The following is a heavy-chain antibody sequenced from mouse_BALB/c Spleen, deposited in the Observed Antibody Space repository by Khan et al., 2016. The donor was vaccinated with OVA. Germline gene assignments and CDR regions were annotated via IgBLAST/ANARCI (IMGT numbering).Heavy chain of an antibody. CDR1: GYSITSDYA. Sequence: EVELQESGPGLVKPSQSLSLTCTVTGYSITSDYAWNWIRQFPGNKLEWMGYISYSGRTSYNPSLKSRISLTRDTSKNQFFLQLNSVTTEDTATYYFSRSVTITTVVATDFDYWGQGTTLTVSS. CDR3: SRSVTITTVVATDFDY. V-gene: IGHV3-2*02. D-gene: IGHD1-1*01. CDR2: ISYSGRT. J-gene: IGHJ2*01.